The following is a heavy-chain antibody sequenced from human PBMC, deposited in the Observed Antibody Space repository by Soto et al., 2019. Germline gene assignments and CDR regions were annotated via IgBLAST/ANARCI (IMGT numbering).Heavy chain of an antibody. Sequence: PGGSLRLSCAGSGFTLSGHYIDWVRRAPGKGLEWVGRSRDKPQGYSTAYAASVKGRFTTSRDESKNSAYLQMNSLKTEDTAVYYCVRATYFSDSSGYTRCLDYWGQGTLVTVSS. V-gene: IGHV3-72*01. D-gene: IGHD3-22*01. CDR1: GFTLSGHY. CDR3: VRATYFSDSSGYTRCLDY. J-gene: IGHJ4*02. CDR2: SRDKPQGYST.